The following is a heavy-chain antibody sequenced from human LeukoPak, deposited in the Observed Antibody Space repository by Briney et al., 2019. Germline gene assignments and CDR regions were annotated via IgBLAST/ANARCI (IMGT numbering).Heavy chain of an antibody. CDR1: GFTFSSYW. J-gene: IGHJ4*02. V-gene: IGHV3-7*01. D-gene: IGHD2-2*01. Sequence: GGSLRLSCAASGFTFSSYWMSWVRQAPGKGLEWVANIKQDGSEKYYVDSVKGRFTISRDNAKNSLYLQMNSLRAEDTAAYYCARLRSSRAAVARTEHDYWGQGTLVTVSS. CDR3: ARLRSSRAAVARTEHDY. CDR2: IKQDGSEK.